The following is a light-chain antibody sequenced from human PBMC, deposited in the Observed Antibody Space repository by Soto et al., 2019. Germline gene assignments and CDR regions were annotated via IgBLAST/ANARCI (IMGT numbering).Light chain of an antibody. Sequence: QSVLTQPPSASGTPGQRVTISCSGSSSNIGNNYVSWYQQLPGTAPKLLIYRNNQRPSGVPDRFSGSKSGTSASLAISGLRSEDEAEYYCAAWDDSLSGVVFGGGTKLTVL. J-gene: IGLJ2*01. CDR1: SSNIGNNY. CDR2: RNN. CDR3: AAWDDSLSGVV. V-gene: IGLV1-47*01.